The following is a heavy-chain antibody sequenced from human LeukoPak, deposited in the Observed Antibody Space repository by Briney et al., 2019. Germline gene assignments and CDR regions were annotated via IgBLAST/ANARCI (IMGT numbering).Heavy chain of an antibody. CDR1: GIIFSNYA. D-gene: IGHD1-26*01. J-gene: IGHJ4*02. CDR2: ISSDGGST. CDR3: ARVLRYSGSYCDY. Sequence: GGSLRLSCAASGIIFSNYAMHWVRQGPGKGLECISTISSDGGSTYYANSVKGRFTISRDNAKNSLYLQMNSLRAEDTALYYCARVLRYSGSYCDYWGQGTLVTVSS. V-gene: IGHV3-64*01.